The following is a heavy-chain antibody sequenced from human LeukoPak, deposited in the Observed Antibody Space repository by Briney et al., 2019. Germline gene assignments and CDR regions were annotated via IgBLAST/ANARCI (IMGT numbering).Heavy chain of an antibody. CDR3: ARRYDYVWGSYRPIDY. CDR1: GFTFSSYS. CDR2: ISSSSSSYI. V-gene: IGHV3-21*01. J-gene: IGHJ4*02. D-gene: IGHD3-16*02. Sequence: PGGSLRLSCAASGFTFSSYSMNWVRQAPGKGLEWVSSISSSSSSYIYYADSVKGRFTISRYNAKNSLYLQMNSLRAEDTAVYYCARRYDYVWGSYRPIDYWGQGTLVTVSS.